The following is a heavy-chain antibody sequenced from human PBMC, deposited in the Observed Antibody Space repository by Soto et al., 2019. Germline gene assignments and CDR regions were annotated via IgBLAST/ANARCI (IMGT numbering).Heavy chain of an antibody. J-gene: IGHJ6*02. V-gene: IGHV3-33*01. CDR2: IWYDGSNK. CDR1: GFTFSSYG. D-gene: IGHD2-2*02. Sequence: QAQLVESGGGVVQPGRSLRLSCAASGFTFSSYGMHWVRQAPGQGLAWVAVIWYDGSNKYYADSVKGRFTISRDNSKNTLNRERNSERAEDTAVYYWAREYLVWGQGTTVTVSS. CDR3: AREYLV.